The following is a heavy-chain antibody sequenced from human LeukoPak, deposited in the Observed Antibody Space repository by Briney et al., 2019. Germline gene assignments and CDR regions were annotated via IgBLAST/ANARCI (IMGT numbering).Heavy chain of an antibody. D-gene: IGHD3-22*01. CDR3: AKDGYYYDSSGYLWEGYFDY. Sequence: PGGSLRLSCAASGFTFSSYAMSWVRQAPGQGLEWVSAISGSGGSTYYADSVKGRFTISRDKSKNTLYLQMNSLRAEDTAVYYCAKDGYYYDSSGYLWEGYFDYWGQGTLVTVSS. J-gene: IGHJ4*02. V-gene: IGHV3-23*01. CDR2: ISGSGGST. CDR1: GFTFSSYA.